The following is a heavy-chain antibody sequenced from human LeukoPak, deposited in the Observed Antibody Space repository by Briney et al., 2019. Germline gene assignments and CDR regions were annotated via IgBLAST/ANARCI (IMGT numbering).Heavy chain of an antibody. V-gene: IGHV3-23*05. CDR3: ANLEITMIRGP. CDR2: IGSDNKP. J-gene: IGHJ5*02. D-gene: IGHD3-10*01. CDR1: GFTFSAYA. Sequence: GGSLRLSCEASGFTFSAYAMTWVRQAPGQGLEWVSSIGSDNKPHYSESVKGRFIISRDDSKNTVYLQMNSLRADDTAVYYCANLEITMIRGPWGQGTLVTVFS.